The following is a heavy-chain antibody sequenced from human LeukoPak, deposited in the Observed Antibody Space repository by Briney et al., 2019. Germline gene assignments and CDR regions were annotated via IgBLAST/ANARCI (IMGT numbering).Heavy chain of an antibody. D-gene: IGHD3-3*01. J-gene: IGHJ4*02. CDR1: GYTFSSYW. V-gene: IGHV5-51*01. CDR3: ARQNDFRLDY. CDR2: IYPGDSDT. Sequence: GESLKISXKGSGYTFSSYWIGWVLQMPGKGLEWMGIIYPGDSDTRYSPSLQGQVTISVDTSIGTAYLQWSSLKASDTAIYYCARQNDFRLDYWGQGTLVTVSS.